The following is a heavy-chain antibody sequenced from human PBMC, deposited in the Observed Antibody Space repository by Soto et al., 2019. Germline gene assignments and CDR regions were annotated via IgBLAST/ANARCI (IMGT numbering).Heavy chain of an antibody. CDR3: AKNSGWFNT. CDR1: GFLFSSTD. J-gene: IGHJ5*02. V-gene: IGHV3-23*01. Sequence: GGSLRLSCASSGFLFSSTDMSLVRQAPGKGLDWVSTIDGSGGTTYYADSVKGRFTISRDNSMNTVYLQMNSLRADDTALYYCAKNSGWFNTWGQGALVTVSS. D-gene: IGHD3-10*01. CDR2: IDGSGGTT.